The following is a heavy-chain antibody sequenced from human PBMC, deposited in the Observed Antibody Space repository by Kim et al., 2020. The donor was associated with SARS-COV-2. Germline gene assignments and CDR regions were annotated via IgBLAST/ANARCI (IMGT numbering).Heavy chain of an antibody. Sequence: GSSRKSDDSLNGRFSISRDNANKSLSLQMNSLTPEDTAVYYCVREPSNWGQGTLVTVSS. J-gene: IGHJ4*02. CDR3: VREPSN. V-gene: IGHV3-11*01. D-gene: IGHD6-6*01. CDR2: GSSR.